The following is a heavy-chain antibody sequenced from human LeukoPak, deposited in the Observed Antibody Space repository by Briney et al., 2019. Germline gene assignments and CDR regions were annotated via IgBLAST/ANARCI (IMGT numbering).Heavy chain of an antibody. V-gene: IGHV3-21*01. Sequence: GRSLRLSCAASGFIFSSYSMNWVRQAPGKGLEWVSSMSSSSSYIYYADSLKGRFTISRDNAKNSLYLQMNSLRAEDTAVYFCASSTSRAGGPGGHSFDYWGQGTLVTVSS. CDR3: ASSTSRAGGPGGHSFDY. CDR1: GFIFSSYS. J-gene: IGHJ4*02. CDR2: MSSSSSYI. D-gene: IGHD2-2*01.